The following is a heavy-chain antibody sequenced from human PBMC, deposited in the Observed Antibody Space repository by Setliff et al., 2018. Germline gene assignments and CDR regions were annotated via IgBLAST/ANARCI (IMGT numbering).Heavy chain of an antibody. V-gene: IGHV4-39*07. Sequence: PSETLSLTCTVSGGSISSNAYYWAWIRQPPGKGLEWIGSIPYSGNTYYSPSLKSRVTISVDMSKRNFSLQLTSLTAADMAVYYCAREQWLDPPGYYYMDVWAKGTTVTVSS. J-gene: IGHJ6*03. D-gene: IGHD6-19*01. CDR1: GGSISSNAYY. CDR2: IPYSGNT. CDR3: AREQWLDPPGYYYMDV.